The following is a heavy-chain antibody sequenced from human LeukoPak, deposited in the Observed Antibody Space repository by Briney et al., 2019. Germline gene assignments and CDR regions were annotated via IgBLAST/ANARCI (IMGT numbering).Heavy chain of an antibody. Sequence: SETLSLTCAVYGGSFSGYYWSWIRQPPGKGLEWIGEINHSGSTNYNPSLKSRVTISVDTSKNQFSLKLSSVTAADTAVYYCASPGGFHDAFDIWGQGTMVTVSS. V-gene: IGHV4-34*01. CDR2: INHSGST. CDR1: GGSFSGYY. D-gene: IGHD1-26*01. J-gene: IGHJ3*02. CDR3: ASPGGFHDAFDI.